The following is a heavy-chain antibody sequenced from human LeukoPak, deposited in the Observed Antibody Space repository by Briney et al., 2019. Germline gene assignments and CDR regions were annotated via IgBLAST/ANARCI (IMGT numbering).Heavy chain of an antibody. CDR3: ARWGCSSTSCYDLDAFDI. D-gene: IGHD2-2*01. Sequence: PGGSLRLSCAASGFTVSSNYMSWVHQAPGKGPEWVSVIYSGGSTYYADSVKGRFTISRDNSKNTLYLQMNSLRAEDTAVYYCARWGCSSTSCYDLDAFDIWGQGTMVTVSS. CDR2: IYSGGST. V-gene: IGHV3-66*01. CDR1: GFTVSSNY. J-gene: IGHJ3*02.